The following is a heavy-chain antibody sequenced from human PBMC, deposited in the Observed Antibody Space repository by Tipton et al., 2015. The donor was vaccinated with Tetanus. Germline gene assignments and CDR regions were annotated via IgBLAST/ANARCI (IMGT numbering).Heavy chain of an antibody. V-gene: IGHV1-8*01. Sequence: QVQLVQSGPEVKKPGSSVKVSCKASGGTFSKYALNWVRQATGQGLEWLGYMDPKTGRAAYGQRFQGRVTMTSNISITTAYMELRNLRSDDTAVYYCARGNRGSSWYLWGQGTLVTVSS. CDR3: ARGNRGSSWYL. CDR1: GGTFSKYA. D-gene: IGHD6-13*01. CDR2: MDPKTGRA. J-gene: IGHJ4*02.